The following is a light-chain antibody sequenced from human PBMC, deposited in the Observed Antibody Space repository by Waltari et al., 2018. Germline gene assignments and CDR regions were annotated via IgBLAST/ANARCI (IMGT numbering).Light chain of an antibody. CDR2: EVS. Sequence: DIVMTQTPLSLSVTPGQPASISCKSSQSLLHSSGKTSLNWYRQKPGQPPQLLIHEVSNRFSGVPDRFSGSGSGTDFTLKISRVEAEDVGVYYCMQSIQLPLTFGGGTKVEIK. CDR1: QSLLHSSGKTS. V-gene: IGKV2D-29*01. CDR3: MQSIQLPLT. J-gene: IGKJ4*01.